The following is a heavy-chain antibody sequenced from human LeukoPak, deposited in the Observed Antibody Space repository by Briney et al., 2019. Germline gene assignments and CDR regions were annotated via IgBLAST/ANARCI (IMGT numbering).Heavy chain of an antibody. V-gene: IGHV3-23*01. CDR3: AKANSGSHRVSTD. J-gene: IGHJ4*02. CDR1: GFTFSTYA. D-gene: IGHD1-26*01. Sequence: GGSLRLSCAASGFTFSTYALSWVRQAPGKGLEWVSSISGGGGSAFYADSVKGRFTISRDNSKNTLYLQMDSLRADDTAVYHCAKANSGSHRVSTDWGQGTQVTVSS. CDR2: ISGGGGSA.